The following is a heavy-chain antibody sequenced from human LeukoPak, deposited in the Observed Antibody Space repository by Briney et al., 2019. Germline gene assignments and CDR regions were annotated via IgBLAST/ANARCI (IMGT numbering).Heavy chain of an antibody. CDR1: GFTFSSYG. V-gene: IGHV3-23*01. CDR2: ISGSGGST. D-gene: IGHD6-13*01. J-gene: IGHJ3*02. CDR3: AKMGSSWPWRSGAFDI. Sequence: PRRSLRLSCAASGFTFSSYGMHWVRQAPGKGLEWVSAISGSGGSTYYADSVKGRFTISRDNSKNTLYLQMNSLRAEDTAVYYCAKMGSSWPWRSGAFDIWGQGTMVTVSS.